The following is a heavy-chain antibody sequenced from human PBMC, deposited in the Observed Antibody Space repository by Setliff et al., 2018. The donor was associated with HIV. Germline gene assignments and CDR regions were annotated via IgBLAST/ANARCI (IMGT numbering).Heavy chain of an antibody. Sequence: SETLSLTCAVYGGSFSDNYWSWIRQPPGKGLDWIAEINHNGNISYNPSLKSRVTISMDPSKKQFSLKLSSVTAADTAVYYCARTPEDYDQYFFDRWGQGTLVTVS. J-gene: IGHJ4*02. D-gene: IGHD3-22*01. CDR1: GGSFSDNY. CDR3: ARTPEDYDQYFFDR. CDR2: INHNGNI. V-gene: IGHV4-34*01.